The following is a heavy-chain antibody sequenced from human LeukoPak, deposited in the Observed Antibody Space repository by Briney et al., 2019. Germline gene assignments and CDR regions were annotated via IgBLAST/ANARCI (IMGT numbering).Heavy chain of an antibody. D-gene: IGHD3-16*02. Sequence: GASVKVSCKASGYTFTGYYMHWVRQAPGQGLEWMGWINPNSGGTNYAQKFQGRATMTRDTSISTAYMELSRLRSDDTAVYYCARGGDFLITFGGVIVPFLDYWGQGTLVTVSS. CDR2: INPNSGGT. V-gene: IGHV1-2*02. J-gene: IGHJ4*02. CDR3: ARGGDFLITFGGVIVPFLDY. CDR1: GYTFTGYY.